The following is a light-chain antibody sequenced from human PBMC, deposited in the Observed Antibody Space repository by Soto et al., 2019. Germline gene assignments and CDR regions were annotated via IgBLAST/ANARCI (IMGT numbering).Light chain of an antibody. CDR3: SSYTTSSPHWV. Sequence: QSALTQPASVSGSPGQSITISCTGTSSDVGGYNYVSWYQQHPGKAPKLMIYEVSNRPSGVSNRFSGSKSGNTASLTISGLQAEDAADYYCSSYTTSSPHWVFGGGTKLTVL. CDR2: EVS. V-gene: IGLV2-14*01. CDR1: SSDVGGYNY. J-gene: IGLJ3*02.